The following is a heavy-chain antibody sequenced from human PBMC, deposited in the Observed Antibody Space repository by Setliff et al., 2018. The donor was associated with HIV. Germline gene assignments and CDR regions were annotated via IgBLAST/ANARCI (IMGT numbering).Heavy chain of an antibody. V-gene: IGHV4-38-2*01. CDR1: GYSINRGFS. D-gene: IGHD6-19*01. CDR2: IYQSGII. J-gene: IGHJ5*02. Sequence: NPSETLSLTCAASGYSINRGFSRAWIRQPPGQGPQWIGSIYQSGIIYYNPSLQTRVTISVDSSKNPFPLNLFSVTAADTAVYYCARPRRVRSRAWYWFDIWGQGTLVTVSS. CDR3: ARPRRVRSRAWYWFDI.